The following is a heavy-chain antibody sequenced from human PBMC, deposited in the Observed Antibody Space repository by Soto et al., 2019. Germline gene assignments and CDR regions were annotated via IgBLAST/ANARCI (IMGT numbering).Heavy chain of an antibody. CDR3: ARYDSGVVTAMGWYFDL. J-gene: IGHJ2*01. CDR1: GGPFSSYA. CDR2: IIPIFGTA. Sequence: QVQLVQSGAEVKKPGSSVKVSCKASGGPFSSYAISWVRQAPGQGLEWMGGIIPIFGTANYAQKFQGRVTINADESTSTAYMELSSQRSEDTAVYYCARYDSGVVTAMGWYFDLWGRGTLVTVSS. D-gene: IGHD2-21*02. V-gene: IGHV1-69*01.